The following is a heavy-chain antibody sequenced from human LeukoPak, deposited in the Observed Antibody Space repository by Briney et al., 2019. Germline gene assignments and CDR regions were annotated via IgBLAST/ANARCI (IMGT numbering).Heavy chain of an antibody. J-gene: IGHJ4*02. D-gene: IGHD5-18*01. CDR3: ARGEVGYSYGYGGYSGDY. V-gene: IGHV1-18*01. Sequence: ASVKVSCKDSGYTFTSYGISWLRQAPGQGLEWMGWISAHNGDTNYAQKFQGRVSMTTDTSTSTGYMELRSLTSDDTAVYYCARGEVGYSYGYGGYSGDYWGQGTLVTVSS. CDR1: GYTFTSYG. CDR2: ISAHNGDT.